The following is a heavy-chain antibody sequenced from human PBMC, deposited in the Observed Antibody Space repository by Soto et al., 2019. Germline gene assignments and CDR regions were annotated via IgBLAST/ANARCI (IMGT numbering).Heavy chain of an antibody. CDR3: ARELARLSPPFHYYYYYKDV. D-gene: IGHD3-3*02. CDR1: GGSFSGYY. CDR2: INHSGST. J-gene: IGHJ6*03. V-gene: IGHV4-34*01. Sequence: SETLSLTCAVYGGSFSGYYWSWIRQPPGKGLEWIGEINHSGSTHYNPSLKSRVTISVDTSKNQFSLKLSSVTAADTAVYYCARELARLSPPFHYYYYYKDVWRKGTTVTVSS.